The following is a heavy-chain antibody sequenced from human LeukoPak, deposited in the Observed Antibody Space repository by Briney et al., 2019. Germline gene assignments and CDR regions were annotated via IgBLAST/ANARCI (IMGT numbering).Heavy chain of an antibody. V-gene: IGHV1-2*02. CDR3: YHGSGSYYKRGYYFDY. D-gene: IGHD3-10*01. CDR2: INPNSGGT. Sequence: ASVKVSCKASGYTFTGYYMHWVRQAPGQGLEWMGWINPNSGGTNYAQKFQGRVTMTRDTSISTAYMELSRLRSDDTAVYYCYHGSGSYYKRGYYFDYWGKGTLVTVSS. CDR1: GYTFTGYY. J-gene: IGHJ4*02.